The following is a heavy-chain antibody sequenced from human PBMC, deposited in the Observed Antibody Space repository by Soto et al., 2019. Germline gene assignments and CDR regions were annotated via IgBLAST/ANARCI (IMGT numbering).Heavy chain of an antibody. CDR1: GFTFSSYG. V-gene: IGHV3-30*18. Sequence: PXGSLRLSCAASGFTFSSYGMHWVRQAPGKGLEWVAVISYDGSNKYYADSVKGRFTISRDNSKNTLYLQMNSLRAEDTAVYYCAKDLNGNPIGVDYWGQGTLVTVSS. CDR3: AKDLNGNPIGVDY. D-gene: IGHD2-8*01. CDR2: ISYDGSNK. J-gene: IGHJ4*02.